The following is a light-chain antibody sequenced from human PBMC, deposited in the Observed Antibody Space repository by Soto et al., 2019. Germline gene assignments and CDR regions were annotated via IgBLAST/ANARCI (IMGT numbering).Light chain of an antibody. CDR1: TGAVTSGYY. Sequence: QAVVTQEPSLTVSPGGTVTLTCATSTGAVTSGYYPNWFQQKPGRAPRALIYSTNNKYSWTPARFSGSLLGGKAALTLSGVQPEDEAGYYCLLYSGCQLGVFGRGTKLTVL. V-gene: IGLV7-43*01. CDR3: LLYSGCQLGV. CDR2: STN. J-gene: IGLJ2*01.